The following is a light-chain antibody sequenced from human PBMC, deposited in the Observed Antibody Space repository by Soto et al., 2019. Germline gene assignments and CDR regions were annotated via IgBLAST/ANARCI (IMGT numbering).Light chain of an antibody. J-gene: IGLJ2*01. CDR2: EVT. CDR3: SSYTTTSTMV. CDR1: RSDIGGHNY. Sequence: QSVLTKPASVSGYHGQSIPVSCTGTRSDIGGHNYVSWSQQHPGKVPKLIIYEVTNRPSGVFNRFSCSKSGITASLTVSGLQAEDEAYYFCSSYTTTSTMVFGGGTKLTVL. V-gene: IGLV2-14*01.